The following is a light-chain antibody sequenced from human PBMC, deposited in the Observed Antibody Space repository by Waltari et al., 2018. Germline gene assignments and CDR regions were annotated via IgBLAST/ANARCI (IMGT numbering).Light chain of an antibody. Sequence: QSALTQPASVSGSPGQSIPISCTGTSSDVGAYDSFSWYQQHPGKAPKLMIYDVSNRPSGVSDRFSGSKSGNTASLTISGVQAEDEADFYCSSYTSSSTLVFGTGTKVTVL. V-gene: IGLV2-14*03. CDR2: DVS. CDR1: SSDVGAYDS. J-gene: IGLJ1*01. CDR3: SSYTSSSTLV.